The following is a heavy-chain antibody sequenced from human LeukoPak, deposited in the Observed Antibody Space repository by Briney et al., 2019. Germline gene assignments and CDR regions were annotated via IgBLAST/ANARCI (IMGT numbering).Heavy chain of an antibody. CDR3: ARAISYCSGGSCYSAEY. CDR2: ITYDGYYK. Sequence: SGGSLRLSCAASGFTFTSYGMHWVRQAPGKGLEWVALITYDGYYKYYSDSVKGRFTISRDNSKNTLYLQMNSLRAEDTAVYYCARAISYCSGGSCYSAEYWGQGTLVTVSS. V-gene: IGHV3-30*03. J-gene: IGHJ4*02. CDR1: GFTFTSYG. D-gene: IGHD2-15*01.